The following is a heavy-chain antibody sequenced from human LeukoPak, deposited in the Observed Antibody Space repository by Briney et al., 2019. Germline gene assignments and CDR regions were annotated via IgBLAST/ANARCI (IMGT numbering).Heavy chain of an antibody. CDR2: VHHTGST. CDR1: RGSIIPYY. V-gene: IGHV4-59*08. Sequence: SETLSLTCTVSRGSIIPYYWSWIRQSPGKGLEWVGYVHHTGSTDYYPSLKSRLTISVDTSKNQFSLKLSSVTAADTAVYYCARLYRPTTVIPYYFDYWSPGTLVTVSP. CDR3: ARLYRPTTVIPYYFDY. D-gene: IGHD4-17*01. J-gene: IGHJ4*02.